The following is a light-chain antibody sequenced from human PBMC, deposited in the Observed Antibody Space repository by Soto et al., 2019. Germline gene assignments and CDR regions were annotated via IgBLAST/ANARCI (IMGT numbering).Light chain of an antibody. J-gene: IGKJ4*01. CDR1: QDISNY. Sequence: DIQMTQSPSSLSASVGDRVTITCQASQDISNYSNWYQQKPGKAPKLLIYDASNLETGVPSRFSGSGSGTDFTFTISSLQPEDIATYYCQQYDNLPPLTFGGGTKVEIK. V-gene: IGKV1-33*01. CDR2: DAS. CDR3: QQYDNLPPLT.